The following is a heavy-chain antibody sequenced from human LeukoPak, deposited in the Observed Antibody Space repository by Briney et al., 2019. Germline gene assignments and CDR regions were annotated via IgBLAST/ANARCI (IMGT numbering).Heavy chain of an antibody. CDR2: IKQDGTEK. D-gene: IGHD3-10*01. J-gene: IGHJ4*02. Sequence: TGGSLRLSCAASGFTFTTYWMSWVRQAPGKGLEWVANIKQDGTEKHYVDSVKGRFTISRDNAKKSLYLQMNSLRAEDTAVYYCAKYPQELLWFGELFVFDYWGQGTLVTVSS. CDR3: AKYPQELLWFGELFVFDY. CDR1: GFTFTTYW. V-gene: IGHV3-7*03.